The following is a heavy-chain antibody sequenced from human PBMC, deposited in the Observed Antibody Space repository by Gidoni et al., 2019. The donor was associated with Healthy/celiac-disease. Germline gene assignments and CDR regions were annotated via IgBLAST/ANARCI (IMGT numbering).Heavy chain of an antibody. J-gene: IGHJ6*02. D-gene: IGHD2-2*01. CDR3: ATLGYCSSTSCHLVDYYYYGMDV. Sequence: QVQLVQSGAEVTKPGPSVKVSCKASGGTFSSSAISWVRQAPGQGLEWMGGIIPIFGTANYAQKYQGRVTITADESTSTAYMELSSLRSEDTAVYYCATLGYCSSTSCHLVDYYYYGMDVWGQGTTVTVSS. CDR2: IIPIFGTA. V-gene: IGHV1-69*01. CDR1: GGTFSSSA.